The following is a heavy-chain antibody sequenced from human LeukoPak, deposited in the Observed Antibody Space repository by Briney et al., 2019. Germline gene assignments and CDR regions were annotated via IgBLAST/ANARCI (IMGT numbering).Heavy chain of an antibody. CDR2: ISGRDNST. Sequence: GASLRLSCAASGFTVTNYSMYWVRQAPGKGLEWVSAISGRDNSTYYADSVKGRSTISRDTSKNTLFLQMNSLRAEETAVYYCAKWGDYDILTGYYDPDYWGQGTLVTVSS. CDR3: AKWGDYDILTGYYDPDY. J-gene: IGHJ4*02. V-gene: IGHV3-23*01. D-gene: IGHD3-9*01. CDR1: GFTVTNYS.